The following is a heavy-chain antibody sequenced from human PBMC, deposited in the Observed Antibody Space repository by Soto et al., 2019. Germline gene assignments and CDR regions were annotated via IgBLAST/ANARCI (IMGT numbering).Heavy chain of an antibody. CDR2: INHSGST. V-gene: IGHV4-34*01. CDR1: GGSFSGYY. J-gene: IGHJ4*02. Sequence: SETLSLTCAVYGGSFSGYYWSWIRQPPGKGLEWIGEINHSGSTNYNPSLKSRVTISVDTSKSQFSLKLSSVTAADTAVYYCARRMRGSYRYSYWGQGTLVTVSS. D-gene: IGHD3-16*02. CDR3: ARRMRGSYRYSY.